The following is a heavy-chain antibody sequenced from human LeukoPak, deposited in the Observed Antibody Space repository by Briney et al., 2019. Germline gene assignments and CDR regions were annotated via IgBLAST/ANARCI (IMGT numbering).Heavy chain of an antibody. CDR1: GYTFTGYY. Sequence: ASVKVSCKASGYTFTGYYMHWVRQAPGQGLEWMGWINPNSGGTNYAQKFQGWVTMTRDTSISTAYMELSRLRSDDTAVYYCARLSGSYNDDAFDIWGQGTMVTVSS. V-gene: IGHV1-2*04. CDR3: ARLSGSYNDDAFDI. D-gene: IGHD1-26*01. J-gene: IGHJ3*02. CDR2: INPNSGGT.